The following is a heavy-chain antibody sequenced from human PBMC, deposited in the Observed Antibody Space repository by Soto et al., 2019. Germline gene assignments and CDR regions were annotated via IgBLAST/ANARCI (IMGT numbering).Heavy chain of an antibody. D-gene: IGHD3-10*01. CDR1: GFTFSTFT. CDR2: ISSSSTYI. J-gene: IGHJ4*02. CDR3: ATADRIQWLMPTLY. V-gene: IGHV3-21*01. Sequence: EVQLVESGGGLVKPGGSLRLSCAASGFTFSTFTMNWVRQAPGKGPEWVSCISSSSTYIYYADSVKGRFTVSRDNARNSLYLQMNSLRADDTAVYYCATADRIQWLMPTLYWGQGTLVTVSS.